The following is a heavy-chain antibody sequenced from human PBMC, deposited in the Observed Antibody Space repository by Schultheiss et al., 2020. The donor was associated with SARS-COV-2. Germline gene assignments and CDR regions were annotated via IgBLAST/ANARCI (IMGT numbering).Heavy chain of an antibody. J-gene: IGHJ4*02. CDR1: GFTFSSYA. D-gene: IGHD4-17*01. CDR3: ARDLSTVTGDY. V-gene: IGHV3-7*01. Sequence: GGSLRLSCAASGFTFSSYAMSWVRQAPGKGLEWVANIKQDGSEKYYVDSVKGRFTISRDNSKNTLYLQMNSLRAEDTAVYYCARDLSTVTGDYWGQGTLVTVSS. CDR2: IKQDGSEK.